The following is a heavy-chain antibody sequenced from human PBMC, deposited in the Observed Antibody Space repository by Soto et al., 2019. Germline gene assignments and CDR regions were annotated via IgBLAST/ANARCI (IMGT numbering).Heavy chain of an antibody. CDR2: ISSSGSTI. CDR1: GFTFSSYE. D-gene: IGHD3-3*01. CDR3: ARDNYDFWSGYSGHYYYGMDV. V-gene: IGHV3-48*03. Sequence: XVALSLSCAASGFTFSSYEMNWVRQAPGKGLEWVSYISSSGSTIYYADSVKGRFTISRDNAKNSLYLQMNSLRAEDTAVYYCARDNYDFWSGYSGHYYYGMDVWGQGTTVTVSS. J-gene: IGHJ6*02.